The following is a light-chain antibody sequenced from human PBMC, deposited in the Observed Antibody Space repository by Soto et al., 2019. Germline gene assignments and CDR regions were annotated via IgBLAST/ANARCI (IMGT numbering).Light chain of an antibody. CDR1: SSNIGNNY. CDR2: DNT. CDR3: GTWDSSLSAAI. Sequence: QSVLTRPPSVSAAPGQRVTISCSGSSSNIGNNYVSWYQQLPGTAPKLLIYDNTKRPSGIPDRFSASKSGTSATLGITGLQTGDEADYYCGTWDSSLSAAIFGTGTKVTVL. V-gene: IGLV1-51*01. J-gene: IGLJ1*01.